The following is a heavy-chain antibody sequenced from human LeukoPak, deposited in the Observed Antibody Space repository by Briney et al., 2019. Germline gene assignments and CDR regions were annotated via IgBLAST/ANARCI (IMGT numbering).Heavy chain of an antibody. D-gene: IGHD6-19*01. Sequence: RASVKVSCKASGYTSTSRGISWVRQAPGQGLEWMGWINGDSGNTNYAQKFQGRVTMTRDTSTNTAYMELRSLRSDDTAVYYCGRDEVSGGWYNHWGQGTLVTVSS. J-gene: IGHJ4*02. CDR1: GYTSTSRG. CDR3: GRDEVSGGWYNH. CDR2: INGDSGNT. V-gene: IGHV1-18*01.